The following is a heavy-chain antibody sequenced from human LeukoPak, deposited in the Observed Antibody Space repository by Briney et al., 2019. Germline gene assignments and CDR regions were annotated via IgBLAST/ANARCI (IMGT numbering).Heavy chain of an antibody. CDR2: IGGGDT. J-gene: IGHJ3*02. D-gene: IGHD3-10*01. CDR1: GFPFHIYA. Sequence: GGSLGLSCATSGFPFHIYAMHWVRQAPGKGLEWVSGIGGGDTYFADSVRGRFSISRDDSKKTVYLEMTILRVEDTARYYCAKDMISGNGEYDAFDIWGRGTMVTVSS. V-gene: IGHV3-23*01. CDR3: AKDMISGNGEYDAFDI.